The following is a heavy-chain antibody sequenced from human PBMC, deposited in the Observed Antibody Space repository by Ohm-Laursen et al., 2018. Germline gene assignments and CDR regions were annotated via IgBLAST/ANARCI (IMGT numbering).Heavy chain of an antibody. CDR3: AKALNDFWDPFDY. Sequence: SLRLSCAASGFTFDDYAMHWVRQAPGKGLEWVSGISWNSGSIGYADSVKGRFTISRDNAKNSLYLQMNSLRAEDTALYYCAKALNDFWDPFDYWGQGTLVTVSS. D-gene: IGHD3-3*01. CDR2: ISWNSGSI. J-gene: IGHJ4*02. CDR1: GFTFDDYA. V-gene: IGHV3-9*01.